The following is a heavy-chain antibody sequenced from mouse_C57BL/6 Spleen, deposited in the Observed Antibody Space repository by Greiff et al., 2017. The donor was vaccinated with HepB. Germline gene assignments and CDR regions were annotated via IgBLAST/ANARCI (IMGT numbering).Heavy chain of an antibody. Sequence: QVTLKVCGPGILQSSQTLSLTCSFSGFSLSTSGMGVSWIRQPSGKGLEWLAHMYWDDDKRYNPSLKSRLTISKDTSRNQVFLKITSVDTADTATYYCSRREYYGSKDAMDYWGQGTSVTVSS. CDR2: MYWDDDK. CDR1: GFSLSTSGMG. J-gene: IGHJ4*01. D-gene: IGHD1-1*01. V-gene: IGHV8-12*01. CDR3: SRREYYGSKDAMDY.